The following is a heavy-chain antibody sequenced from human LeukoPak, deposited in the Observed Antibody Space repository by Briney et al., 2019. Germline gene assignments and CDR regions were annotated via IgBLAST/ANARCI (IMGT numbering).Heavy chain of an antibody. CDR2: ISKDESNK. D-gene: IGHD1-26*01. V-gene: IGHV3-30*03. J-gene: IGHJ3*02. CDR1: GFSFSTFG. Sequence: GGSLRLSCAASGFSFSTFGMHWVRQTPGKGLEWVSHISKDESNKYYADSVKGRFTVSRDTSKNTLFLQMNSLRVEDTAVYYCARPSYSGSRGAFDIWGQGTMVTVSS. CDR3: ARPSYSGSRGAFDI.